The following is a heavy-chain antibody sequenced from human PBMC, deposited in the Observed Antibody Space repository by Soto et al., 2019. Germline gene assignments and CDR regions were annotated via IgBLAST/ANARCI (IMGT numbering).Heavy chain of an antibody. CDR2: IYSDGST. J-gene: IGHJ6*02. Sequence: EVQVVESGGDLVQPGGSLRLSCAASGFNVNSDYMNWVRQASGKGLEWVSVIYSDGSTYYADSVKGRFSISRDNSKNMLNLEMSSLRAEDTAVYYCARDPGLRNGMSAWGQGTTVTVSS. CDR3: ARDPGLRNGMSA. CDR1: GFNVNSDY. V-gene: IGHV3-66*01.